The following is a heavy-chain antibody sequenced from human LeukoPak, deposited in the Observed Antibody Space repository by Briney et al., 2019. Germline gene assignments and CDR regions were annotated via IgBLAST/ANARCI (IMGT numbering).Heavy chain of an antibody. CDR1: GGSISSSSY. Sequence: SETLSLTCTVTGGSISSSSYWGWIRQPPGKGLEWIGIIYYSGSTYSNPSLKSRVTISVDTSKNQFSLKLSSVTAADTAVYYCASFYCSGGSCYQYYYYYYMDVWGKGTTVTISS. CDR3: ASFYCSGGSCYQYYYYYYMDV. CDR2: IYYSGST. D-gene: IGHD2-15*01. V-gene: IGHV4-39*01. J-gene: IGHJ6*03.